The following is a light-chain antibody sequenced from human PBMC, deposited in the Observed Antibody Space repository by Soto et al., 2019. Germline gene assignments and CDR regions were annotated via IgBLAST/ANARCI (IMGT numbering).Light chain of an antibody. CDR1: QSVSSN. J-gene: IGKJ4*01. V-gene: IGKV3-20*01. CDR3: QQYGNSPLT. Sequence: EIVLTQSPATLSVSPGERATLSCRASQSVSSNLAWYQQKPGQAPRLLIYGASSRATGIPDRFSGSGSGTDFTLTINRLEPEDFAVYYCQQYGNSPLTFGGGTKVDIK. CDR2: GAS.